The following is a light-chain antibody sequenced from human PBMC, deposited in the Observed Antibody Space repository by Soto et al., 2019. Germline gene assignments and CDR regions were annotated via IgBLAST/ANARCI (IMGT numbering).Light chain of an antibody. Sequence: SYELTQPPSVSVAPGLTARIPCGGNNIGSTSVHWYQQRPGQAPVLVIYDDTDRPSGIPERFSGSNSGNTATLTISTVEAGDEADYYCQVWDSRGDQVVFGGGTKLTVL. CDR2: DDT. CDR3: QVWDSRGDQVV. V-gene: IGLV3-21*02. CDR1: NIGSTS. J-gene: IGLJ2*01.